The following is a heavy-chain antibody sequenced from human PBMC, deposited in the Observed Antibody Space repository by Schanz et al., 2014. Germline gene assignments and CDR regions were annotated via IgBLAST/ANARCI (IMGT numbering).Heavy chain of an antibody. CDR2: LYTGGST. D-gene: IGHD1-1*01. CDR1: GFNFITFA. CDR3: VRDAGRDGYNLAFDV. V-gene: IGHV3-53*01. Sequence: RNYCAASGFNFITFAMSWVRQAPGKGLECVSVLYTGGSTFYAESVRGRFFISRDSSKNTFFLHMNSLRAEDTAVYYCVRDAGRDGYNLAFDVWGQGTLVTISS. J-gene: IGHJ3*01.